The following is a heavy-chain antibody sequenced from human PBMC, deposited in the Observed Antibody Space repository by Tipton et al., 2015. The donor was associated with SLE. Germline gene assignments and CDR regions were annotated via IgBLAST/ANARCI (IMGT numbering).Heavy chain of an antibody. CDR2: ISGSGGST. Sequence: GSLRLSCAASGFTFSSYAMSWVRQAPGKGLEWVSAISGSGGSTYYADSVKGRFTISRDNSKNTLYLQMNSLRAEDTAVYYCAKDPRSGSHGGYWGQGTLVTVSS. CDR3: AKDPRSGSHGGY. CDR1: GFTFSSYA. V-gene: IGHV3-23*01. J-gene: IGHJ4*02. D-gene: IGHD1-26*01.